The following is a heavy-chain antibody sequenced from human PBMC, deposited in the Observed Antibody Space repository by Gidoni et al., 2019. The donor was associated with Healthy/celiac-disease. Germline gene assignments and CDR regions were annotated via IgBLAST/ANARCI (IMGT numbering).Heavy chain of an antibody. Sequence: QVQPVESGGGVAQPGRSLRLSCAASGFSFTSYAMHWVRQAPGKGLEWVAVISYDGSNKYYADSVKGRFTISRDNSKNTLYLQMNGLRAEDTAVYYCAREYGETTDDPFDYWGQGTLVTVSA. CDR1: GFSFTSYA. J-gene: IGHJ4*02. D-gene: IGHD1-7*01. V-gene: IGHV3-30*04. CDR2: ISYDGSNK. CDR3: AREYGETTDDPFDY.